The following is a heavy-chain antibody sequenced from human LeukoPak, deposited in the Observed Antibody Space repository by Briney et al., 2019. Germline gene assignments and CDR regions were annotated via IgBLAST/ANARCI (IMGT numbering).Heavy chain of an antibody. CDR3: ARSNRAMASPFFDY. V-gene: IGHV1-2*02. Sequence: ASVKVSCKASGYTFTGYYMHWVRQAPGQGVEWMGWINPNSGGTNYAQKFQGRVTMTRDTSISTAYMELSRLRSDDTAVYYCARSNRAMASPFFDYWGQGTLVTVSS. J-gene: IGHJ4*02. D-gene: IGHD5-18*01. CDR1: GYTFTGYY. CDR2: INPNSGGT.